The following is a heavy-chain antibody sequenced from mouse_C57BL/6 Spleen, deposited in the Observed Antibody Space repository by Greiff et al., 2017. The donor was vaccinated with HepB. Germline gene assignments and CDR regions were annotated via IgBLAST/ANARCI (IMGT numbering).Heavy chain of an antibody. J-gene: IGHJ3*01. CDR1: GYTFTDYE. D-gene: IGHD1-1*01. CDR3: TGAVAGPVVAY. Sequence: VQLQQSGAELVRPGASVTLSCKASGYTFTDYEMHWVKQTPVHGLEWIGAIDPETVGTAYNQKFKGKSILTADKSSSTAYMDLRSLTSEDSAVSYCTGAVAGPVVAYWGQGTLVTVSA. CDR2: IDPETVGT. V-gene: IGHV1-15*01.